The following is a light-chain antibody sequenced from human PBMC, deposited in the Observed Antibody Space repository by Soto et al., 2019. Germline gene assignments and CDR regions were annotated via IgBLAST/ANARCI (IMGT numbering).Light chain of an antibody. CDR1: QGISSW. J-gene: IGKJ4*01. CDR3: QQANSFPLT. V-gene: IGKV1-12*01. Sequence: DIPMTQSPSSVSASVGDRVTITCRASQGISSWLAWYQQKPGKAPKLLIYTVTSLQSGGPSRFSGSGSGTDFTLTISSLPPEDLATYCWQQANSFPLTFGGGTKVEIK. CDR2: TVT.